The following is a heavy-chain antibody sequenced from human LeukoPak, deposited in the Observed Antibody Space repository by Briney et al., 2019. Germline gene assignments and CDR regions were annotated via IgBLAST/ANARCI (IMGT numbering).Heavy chain of an antibody. V-gene: IGHV1-2*02. Sequence: ASVKVSCKASGYTFAGYYMHWVRQAPGQGLEWMGWINPNSGGTNYAQKFQGRVTMTRDTSISTAYMELSRLRSDDTAVYYCARGLAAAGPFDYWGQGTLVTVSS. CDR2: INPNSGGT. J-gene: IGHJ4*02. D-gene: IGHD6-13*01. CDR1: GYTFAGYY. CDR3: ARGLAAAGPFDY.